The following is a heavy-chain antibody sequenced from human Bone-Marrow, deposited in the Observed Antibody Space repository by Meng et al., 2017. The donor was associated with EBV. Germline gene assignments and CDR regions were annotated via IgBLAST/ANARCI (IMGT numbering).Heavy chain of an antibody. V-gene: IGHV1-2*06. CDR1: VYPFTGCF. D-gene: IGHD6-19*01. CDR3: ARDSSGPSYYFDY. CDR2: CNPKYGDT. Sequence: HLVQSGGGGRKPGTSIKVFCKCSVYPFTGCFIHWVRQDPGQGLELIGRCNPKYGDTKFAQKFKGRVTMTRDTTISTVYMEMTSLRSDDTAIYYCARDSSGPSYYFDYWGQGALVTVSS. J-gene: IGHJ4*02.